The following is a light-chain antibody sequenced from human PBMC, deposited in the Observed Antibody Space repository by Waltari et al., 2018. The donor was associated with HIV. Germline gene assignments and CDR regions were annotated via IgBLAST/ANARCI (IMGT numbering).Light chain of an antibody. J-gene: IGKJ3*01. CDR2: LGS. V-gene: IGKV2-28*01. CDR1: QSLLNSNGYNY. Sequence: DIVMTQSPLSLPVTPGEPASISCRSSQSLLNSNGYNYLDWYVQKPGQSPQLLIYLGSDRASGVPDRCSVSGSGTEFTLKISRVEAEDVGVYYCMQALQTPFTFGPGTKLDIK. CDR3: MQALQTPFT.